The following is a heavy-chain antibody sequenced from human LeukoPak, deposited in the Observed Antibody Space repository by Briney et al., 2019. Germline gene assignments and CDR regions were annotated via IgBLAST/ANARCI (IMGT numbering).Heavy chain of an antibody. Sequence: ETLSLTCTVSGGSISNDYWSWVRQAPGKGLEWVSSISTSDGTTYYADSVKGRFTISRDNSKNTLYLQMNSLRAEDAAIYYCAKGRTGFSYGYGIDYWGQGTLVTVSS. V-gene: IGHV3-23*01. CDR2: ISTSDGTT. D-gene: IGHD5-18*01. CDR3: AKGRTGFSYGYGIDY. J-gene: IGHJ4*02. CDR1: GGSISNDY.